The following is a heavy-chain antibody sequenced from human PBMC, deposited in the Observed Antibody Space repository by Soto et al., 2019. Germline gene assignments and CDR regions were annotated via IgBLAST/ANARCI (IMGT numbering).Heavy chain of an antibody. Sequence: SQTLSLTCVISGNSVSSNSAAWIWIRQSPSRGLEWLGRTYYRSKWYNDYAVSVKSRITINPDTSKNQFSLQLNSVTPEDTAVYYCARGWYSGRNWFDPWGQGTLVTVSS. CDR1: GNSVSSNSAA. CDR3: ARGWYSGRNWFDP. V-gene: IGHV6-1*01. CDR2: TYYRSKWYN. J-gene: IGHJ5*02. D-gene: IGHD6-19*01.